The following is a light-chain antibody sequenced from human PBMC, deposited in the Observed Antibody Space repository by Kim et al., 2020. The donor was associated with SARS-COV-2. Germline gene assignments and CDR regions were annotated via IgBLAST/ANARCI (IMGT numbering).Light chain of an antibody. V-gene: IGKV3-20*01. J-gene: IGKJ4*01. Sequence: SPGERATLSCRSSQSVSSSYLAWYQQNPGQAPRLLIYGASSRATGIPDRFSGSGSGTDFTLTISRLEPEDFAVYYCQQYGSSLLTFGGGTKVDIK. CDR2: GAS. CDR1: QSVSSSY. CDR3: QQYGSSLLT.